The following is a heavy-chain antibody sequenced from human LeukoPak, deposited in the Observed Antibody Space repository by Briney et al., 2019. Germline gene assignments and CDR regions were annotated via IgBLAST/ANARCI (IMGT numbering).Heavy chain of an antibody. D-gene: IGHD3-3*01. Sequence: SETLSLTCAVYGGSFSGYYWSWIRQPPGKGLEWIGEINHSGSTNYNPSLKSRVTISVDTSKNQFSLKLSSVTAADTAVYYCARSPYYDFWSGYYTGYYYGMDVWGQGTLVTVSS. CDR3: ARSPYYDFWSGYYTGYYYGMDV. V-gene: IGHV4-34*01. CDR1: GGSFSGYY. J-gene: IGHJ6*02. CDR2: INHSGST.